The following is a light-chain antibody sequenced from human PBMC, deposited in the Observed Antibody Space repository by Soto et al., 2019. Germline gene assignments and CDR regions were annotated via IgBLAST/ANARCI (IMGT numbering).Light chain of an antibody. CDR1: QDISNY. CDR3: LQYDNLPIT. CDR2: DAS. Sequence: DIQMTQSPSSLSASVGDRVTITCQASQDISNYLNWYQQKPGKAPKLLIYDASNLETGVPSRFSGSGSGTDFTFTISSLQPEDIATYYCLQYDNLPITFGPGTKVDI. J-gene: IGKJ3*01. V-gene: IGKV1-33*01.